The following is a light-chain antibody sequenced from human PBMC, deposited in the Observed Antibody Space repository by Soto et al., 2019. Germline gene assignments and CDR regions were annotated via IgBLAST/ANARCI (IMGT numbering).Light chain of an antibody. CDR2: AAS. V-gene: IGKV1-17*01. CDR1: QVIRND. CDR3: QQSYTTPRT. Sequence: DIQMTQSTSSLSASVGYIVTIAFRASQVIRNDLGWYQQKPGKAPKRLIYAASNLQSGVPSRFSGGGSGTEFTLTISSLQPEDFATYYCQQSYTTPRTLGQGTKVDIK. J-gene: IGKJ1*01.